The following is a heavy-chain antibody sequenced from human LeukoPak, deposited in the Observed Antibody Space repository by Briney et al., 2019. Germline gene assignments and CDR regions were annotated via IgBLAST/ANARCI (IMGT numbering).Heavy chain of an antibody. CDR1: GVTLSSYA. D-gene: IGHD6-13*01. CDR3: AKEAGFGSSPPLLDYGMDV. V-gene: IGHV3-23*01. CDR2: ISGSGGST. Sequence: GGSLRLSCAASGVTLSSYAMSWARQAPGKGLEWVSAISGSGGSTYYADSVQGRFTISRDNSKNTLYLQMNSLRAEDTAVYYCAKEAGFGSSPPLLDYGMDVWGQGTTVTVSS. J-gene: IGHJ6*02.